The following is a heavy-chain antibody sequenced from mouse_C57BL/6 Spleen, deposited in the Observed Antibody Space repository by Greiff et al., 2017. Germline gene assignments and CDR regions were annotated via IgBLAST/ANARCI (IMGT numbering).Heavy chain of an antibody. CDR3: ARRGYSNYGGDYFDY. Sequence: EVMLVESGGDLVKPGGSLKLSCAASGFTFSSYGMSWVRQTPDKRLEWVATISSGGSYTYYPDSVTGRFTISRDNAKNTLYLQMSSLKSEDTAMYYCARRGYSNYGGDYFDYWGQGTTLTVSS. J-gene: IGHJ2*01. V-gene: IGHV5-6*02. D-gene: IGHD2-5*01. CDR1: GFTFSSYG. CDR2: ISSGGSYT.